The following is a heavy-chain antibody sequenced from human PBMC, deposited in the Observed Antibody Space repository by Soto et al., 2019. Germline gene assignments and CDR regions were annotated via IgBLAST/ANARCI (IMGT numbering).Heavy chain of an antibody. D-gene: IGHD6-6*01. CDR1: GYTFSTSG. V-gene: IGHV1-18*01. Sequence: QAQLEQSGAEVKKPGASVKVSCKSSGYTFSTSGISWVRQAPGQGLEWMGWISTYNGDANYAQRFQGGVTMTTDTSTSTTFMELRSLRSDDTAVYYCAREGPRPYYYYGMDVWGQGTTVTVSS. J-gene: IGHJ6*02. CDR2: ISTYNGDA. CDR3: AREGPRPYYYYGMDV.